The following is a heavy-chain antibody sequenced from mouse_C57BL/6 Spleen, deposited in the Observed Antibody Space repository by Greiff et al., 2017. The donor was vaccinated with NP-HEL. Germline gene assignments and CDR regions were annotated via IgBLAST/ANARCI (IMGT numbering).Heavy chain of an antibody. J-gene: IGHJ2*01. CDR1: GFTFSSYA. CDR3: AREGGKLCYVDY. D-gene: IGHD1-1*02. CDR2: ISDGGSYT. Sequence: DVQLVESGGGLVKPGGSLKLSCAASGFTFSSYAMSWVRQTPEKRLEWVATISDGGSYTYYPDNVKGRFTISRDNAKNNLYLQMSHLKSEDTAMYYCAREGGKLCYVDYWGQSTTLTVSS. V-gene: IGHV5-4*01.